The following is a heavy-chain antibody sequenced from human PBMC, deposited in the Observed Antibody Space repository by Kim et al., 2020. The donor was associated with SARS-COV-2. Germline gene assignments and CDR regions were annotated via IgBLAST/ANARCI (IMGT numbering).Heavy chain of an antibody. CDR1: GYTFTGYY. V-gene: IGHV1-2*06. D-gene: IGHD6-13*01. CDR3: ARRPRIAAAGPNGTYYFDY. Sequence: ASVKVSCKASGYTFTGYYMHWVRQAPGQGLEWMGRINPNSGGTNYAQKFQGRVTMTRDTSISTAYMELSRLRSDDTAVYYCARRPRIAAAGPNGTYYFDYWGQGTLVTVSS. CDR2: INPNSGGT. J-gene: IGHJ4*02.